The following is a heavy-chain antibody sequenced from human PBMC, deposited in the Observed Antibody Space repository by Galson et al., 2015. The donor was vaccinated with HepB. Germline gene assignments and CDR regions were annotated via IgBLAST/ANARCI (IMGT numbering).Heavy chain of an antibody. CDR2: IRKDGTEK. CDR3: VRGGTVTTRVAFDI. Sequence: SLRLSCAVSGFTFSSHWMSWVRQAPGKGLEWVANIRKDGTEKDYVDSVKGRFTISRDNTANSLSLQMNSLTADDTAVYYCVRGGTVTTRVAFDIWGQGTKVTVSS. J-gene: IGHJ3*02. D-gene: IGHD4-17*01. CDR1: GFTFSSHW. V-gene: IGHV3-7*03.